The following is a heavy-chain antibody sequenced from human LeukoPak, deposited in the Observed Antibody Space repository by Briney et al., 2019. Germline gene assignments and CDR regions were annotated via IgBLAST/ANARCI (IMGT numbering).Heavy chain of an antibody. J-gene: IGHJ6*01. CDR3: SSDLRASDV. CDR2: ISPDESVA. CDR1: GFTLSDYW. Sequence: GGSLRLSCAASGFTLSDYWMYWVRQAPGKGLVWVSRISPDESVATYADSVRGRFIISRDIAKNTLYLHMYILRAEATALDYCSSDLRASDVWGQGTMVTVSS. V-gene: IGHV3-74*01.